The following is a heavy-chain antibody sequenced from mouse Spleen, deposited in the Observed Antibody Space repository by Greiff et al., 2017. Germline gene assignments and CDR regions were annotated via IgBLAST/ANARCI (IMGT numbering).Heavy chain of an antibody. CDR3: ARKQFAY. J-gene: IGHJ3*01. CDR2: IYPRSGNT. Sequence: VKLQQSGAELARPGASVTLSCKASGYTFTSYGISWVKQRTGQGLEWIGEIYPRSGNTYYNEKFKGKATLTADKSSSTAYMELRSLTSEDSAVYFCARKQFAYWGQGTLVTVSA. V-gene: IGHV1-81*01. CDR1: GYTFTSYG.